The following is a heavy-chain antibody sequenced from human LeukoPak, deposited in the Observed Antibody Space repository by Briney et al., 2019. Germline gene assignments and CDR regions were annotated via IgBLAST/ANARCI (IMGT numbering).Heavy chain of an antibody. CDR3: ARSRYSSSSFRYFDF. D-gene: IGHD6-13*01. J-gene: IGHJ4*02. CDR2: IYYSGST. Sequence: SETLSLTCTVSGGSINSYNWNWIRQPPGKGLEWIGDIYYSGSTYYNPSLKSRVTISVDTPKNQFSLKLSSVTAADTAVYYCARSRYSSSSFRYFDFWGQGTLVTVSS. V-gene: IGHV4-59*12. CDR1: GGSINSYN.